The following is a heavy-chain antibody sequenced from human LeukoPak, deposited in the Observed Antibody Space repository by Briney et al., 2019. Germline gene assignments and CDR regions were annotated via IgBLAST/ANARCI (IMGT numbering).Heavy chain of an antibody. V-gene: IGHV4-59*08. J-gene: IGHJ3*02. Sequence: SETLSLTCTVSGGSISTNYWSWIRQPPGKGLEWIGSMYYSGSTNYKPSLKSRVTISVDTSKNQFSLKLSSVTAADTAVYYCARHAYYYDRSGSYEAFDIWGQGTMVTVSS. D-gene: IGHD3-22*01. CDR3: ARHAYYYDRSGSYEAFDI. CDR2: MYYSGST. CDR1: GGSISTNY.